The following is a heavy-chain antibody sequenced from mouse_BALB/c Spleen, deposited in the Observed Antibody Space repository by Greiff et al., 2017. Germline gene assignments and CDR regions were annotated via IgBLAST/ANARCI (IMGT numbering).Heavy chain of an antibody. J-gene: IGHJ4*01. V-gene: IGHV1-69*01. CDR1: GYTFTDYW. CDR3: ARGDYYAMDY. CDR2: IDTSDSYT. Sequence: QVQLQQSGAELVMPGASVKMSCKASGYTFTDYWMHWVKQRPGQGLEWIGAIDTSDSYTSYNQKFKGKATLTVDESSSTAYMQLSSLTSEDSAVYYCARGDYYAMDYWGQGTSVTVSS.